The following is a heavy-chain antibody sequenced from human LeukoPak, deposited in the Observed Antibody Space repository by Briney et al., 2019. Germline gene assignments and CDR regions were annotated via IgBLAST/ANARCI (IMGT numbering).Heavy chain of an antibody. V-gene: IGHV1-8*01. CDR2: MNPNSGNT. CDR1: GYTFTSYD. CDR3: GRGLHCSSTSCPIPFDY. Sequence: ASVKVSCKASGYTFTSYDINWVRQATGQGLEWMGWMNPNSGNTGYAQKFQGRVTMTRNTSISTAYMELSSLRSEDTGVYYCGRGLHCSSTSCPIPFDYWGQGTLVTVSS. D-gene: IGHD2-2*01. J-gene: IGHJ4*02.